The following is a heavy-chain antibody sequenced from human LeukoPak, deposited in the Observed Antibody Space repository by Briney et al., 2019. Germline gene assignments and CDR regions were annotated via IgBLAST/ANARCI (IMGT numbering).Heavy chain of an antibody. Sequence: GESLKISCKGSGYSFTSYRIGWVRQIPGKGLDWMGIIYPGDSETRYSPSFQGQVTISADKSISTAYLQWSSLKASDSAMYYCARHSTISSAGGYWGQGTLVTVSS. V-gene: IGHV5-51*01. CDR1: GYSFTSYR. J-gene: IGHJ4*02. CDR3: ARHSTISSAGGY. CDR2: IYPGDSET. D-gene: IGHD4/OR15-4a*01.